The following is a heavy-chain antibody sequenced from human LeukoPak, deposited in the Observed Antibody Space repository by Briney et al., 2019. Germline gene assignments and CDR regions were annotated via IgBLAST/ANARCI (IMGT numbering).Heavy chain of an antibody. CDR2: ISGSGGST. CDR3: AKDLRGVVVITGFDY. Sequence: GGSLRLSCAASGFTFSSYAMSWVRQAPGKGLEWVSAISGSGGSTYYADSVKGRFTISRDNSKNTLYLQMNSLRAEDTAVYYCAKDLRGVVVITGFDYWGQGTLVTVSS. V-gene: IGHV3-23*01. J-gene: IGHJ4*02. D-gene: IGHD3-22*01. CDR1: GFTFSSYA.